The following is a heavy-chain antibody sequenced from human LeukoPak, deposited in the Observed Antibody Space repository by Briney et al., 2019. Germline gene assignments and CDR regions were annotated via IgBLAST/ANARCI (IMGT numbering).Heavy chain of an antibody. CDR2: SYSGNT. J-gene: IGHJ4*02. CDR1: GASISRYY. D-gene: IGHD3-10*02. CDR3: ASRGVVRGISYYFDY. Sequence: KSSETLSLTCTVSGASISRYYWSWIRQPPGKGPEWIGYSYSGNTNYNPSLKSRVTISVDTSKNQFSLKLTSVTAADTALYFCASRGVVRGISYYFDYWGRGALVTVSS. V-gene: IGHV4-59*01.